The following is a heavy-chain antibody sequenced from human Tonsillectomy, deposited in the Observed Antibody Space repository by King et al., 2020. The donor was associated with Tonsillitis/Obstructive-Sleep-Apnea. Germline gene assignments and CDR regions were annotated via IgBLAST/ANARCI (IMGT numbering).Heavy chain of an antibody. Sequence: VQLVESGGGLVQPGGSLRLSCAASGFTFSSYAMSWVRQAPGKGLEWVSAISGSGGSTYYADSVKGRFTISRDNSKNTLYLQMNSLRAEDTAVYYCAKGSITMFRGVIIKPSNYFDYWGQGTLVTVSS. D-gene: IGHD3-10*01. J-gene: IGHJ4*02. CDR2: ISGSGGST. V-gene: IGHV3-23*04. CDR3: AKGSITMFRGVIIKPSNYFDY. CDR1: GFTFSSYA.